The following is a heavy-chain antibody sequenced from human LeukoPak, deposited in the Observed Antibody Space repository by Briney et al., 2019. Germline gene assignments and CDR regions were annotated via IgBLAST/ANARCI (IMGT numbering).Heavy chain of an antibody. Sequence: GASVKVSCEASGYTFTSYGISWVRQAPGQGLEWMGWISAYNGNTNYAQKLQGKVTMTTATSTAYMELRSLRSDDTAVYYCARDLSGSYYPYFDYWGQGTLVTVSS. CDR1: GYTFTSYG. CDR3: ARDLSGSYYPYFDY. V-gene: IGHV1-18*01. J-gene: IGHJ4*02. D-gene: IGHD1-26*01. CDR2: ISAYNGNT.